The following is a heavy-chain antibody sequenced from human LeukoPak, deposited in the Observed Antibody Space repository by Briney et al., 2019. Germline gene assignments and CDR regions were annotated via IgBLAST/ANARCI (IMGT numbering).Heavy chain of an antibody. D-gene: IGHD6-19*01. Sequence: TSEPLSLTCAVHGGSFSVYYWSWIRQPPGKGLEWIGEINHSGSTNYNPSLKSRVTISVDTSKNQFSLQLSSVTAADTAVYYCARSVAGSYKRFDPWGQGTLVTVSS. CDR1: GGSFSVYY. V-gene: IGHV4-34*01. J-gene: IGHJ5*02. CDR2: INHSGST. CDR3: ARSVAGSYKRFDP.